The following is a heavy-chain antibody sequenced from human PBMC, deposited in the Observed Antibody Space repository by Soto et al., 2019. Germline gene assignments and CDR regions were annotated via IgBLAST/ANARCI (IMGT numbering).Heavy chain of an antibody. V-gene: IGHV3-30*18. CDR3: AKDRRASSSLYYFDY. CDR1: GFTFSSYG. Sequence: GGSLRLSCAASGFTFSSYGMHWVRQAPGKGLEWVAVISYDGSNKYYADSVKGRFTISRDNSKNTLYLQMNSLRAEDTAVYYCAKDRRASSSLYYFDYWGQGTLVTVSS. CDR2: ISYDGSNK. J-gene: IGHJ4*02. D-gene: IGHD6-6*01.